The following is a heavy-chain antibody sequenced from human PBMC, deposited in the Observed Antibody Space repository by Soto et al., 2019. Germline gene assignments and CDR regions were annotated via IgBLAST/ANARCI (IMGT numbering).Heavy chain of an antibody. V-gene: IGHV1-69*01. J-gene: IGHJ4*02. D-gene: IGHD3-22*01. CDR2: IIPIFGTA. CDR1: GGTFSSYA. CDR3: ARGGYYYDSSGYYLATNFDY. Sequence: QVQLVQSGAEVKKPGSSVKVSCKASGGTFSSYAISWVRQAPGQGLEWMGGIIPIFGTANYAQKFQGRVTITADESTSTAYMELSSLRSEDTAVYYCARGGYYYDSSGYYLATNFDYWGQGTLVTVSS.